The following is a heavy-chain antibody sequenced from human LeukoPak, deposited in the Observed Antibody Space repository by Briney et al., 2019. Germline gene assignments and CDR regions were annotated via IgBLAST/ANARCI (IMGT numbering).Heavy chain of an antibody. Sequence: SVKVSCKPSGGTLSTYAISWVRQAPGQGPQWMGGVIPMFGTVRYAQKFQGRVTITADDSTSTAYMGLSSLRSEDTAVYYCARVIEMATMWGAFDIWGQGTMVTVSS. CDR1: GGTLSTYA. V-gene: IGHV1-69*13. D-gene: IGHD5-24*01. CDR2: VIPMFGTV. J-gene: IGHJ3*02. CDR3: ARVIEMATMWGAFDI.